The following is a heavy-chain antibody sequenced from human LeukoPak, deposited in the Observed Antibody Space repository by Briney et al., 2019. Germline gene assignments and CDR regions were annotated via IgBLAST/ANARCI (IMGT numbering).Heavy chain of an antibody. CDR2: IYYSGSK. J-gene: IGHJ5*02. CDR1: GGSISSGGYY. D-gene: IGHD6-19*01. V-gene: IGHV4-31*03. CDR3: AKDRLGFNWFDP. Sequence: SETLSLTCTVSGGSISSGGYYWSWIRQHPGKGLEWIGYIYYSGSKYYNPSLKSRVTISVDTSKNQFSLKLSSVTAADTAVYYCAKDRLGFNWFDPWGQGTLVTVSP.